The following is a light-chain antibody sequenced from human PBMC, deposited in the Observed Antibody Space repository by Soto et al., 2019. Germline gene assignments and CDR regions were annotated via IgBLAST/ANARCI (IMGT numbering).Light chain of an antibody. CDR2: GAS. Sequence: PGDTATLSCRSSQSAYSSYLSWYQQNPGQAPRLLIYGASSRATGIPDRFSGSGSGTDFTLTISRLEPEDFAVYYCQQYGSLWTFGQGTKVDIK. V-gene: IGKV3-20*01. J-gene: IGKJ1*01. CDR3: QQYGSLWT. CDR1: QSAYSSY.